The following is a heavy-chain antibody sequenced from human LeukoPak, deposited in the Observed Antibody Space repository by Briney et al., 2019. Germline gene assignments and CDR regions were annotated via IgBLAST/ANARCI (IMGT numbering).Heavy chain of an antibody. CDR1: GFTFSSYA. D-gene: IGHD7-27*01. V-gene: IGHV3-64*01. CDR3: ARDSGTGAPLYYFDY. Sequence: GGSLRLSCAASGFTFSSYAMHWVRQAPGKGLEYVSAISSNGGSTYYANSVKGRFTISRDKSKNTLYLQMGSLRAEDMAVYYCARDSGTGAPLYYFDYWGQGTLVTVSS. J-gene: IGHJ4*02. CDR2: ISSNGGST.